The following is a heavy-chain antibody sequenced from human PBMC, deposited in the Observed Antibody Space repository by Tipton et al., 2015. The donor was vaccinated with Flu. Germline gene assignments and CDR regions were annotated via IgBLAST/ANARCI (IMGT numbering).Heavy chain of an antibody. Sequence: TLSLTCTVSGGSISSYYWGWIRQPPGKGLEWIGSIYYSGSTYYNPSLKSRVTISVDTSKNQFSLKLSSVTAADTAVYYCASDRWDTAMVMIYYYYGMDVWGQGTTVTVSS. V-gene: IGHV4-39*07. D-gene: IGHD5-18*01. CDR1: GGSISSYY. CDR3: ASDRWDTAMVMIYYYYGMDV. CDR2: IYYSGST. J-gene: IGHJ6*02.